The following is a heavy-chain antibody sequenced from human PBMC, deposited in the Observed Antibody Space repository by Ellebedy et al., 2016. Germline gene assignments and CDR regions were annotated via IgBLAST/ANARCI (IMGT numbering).Heavy chain of an antibody. CDR3: ASLRTAMRGEDAFDI. CDR1: GFSFSSYS. D-gene: IGHD5-18*01. J-gene: IGHJ3*02. V-gene: IGHV3-48*02. Sequence: GGSLRLSCAASGFSFSSYSMNWVRQAPGKGLKWLSYISPRTSSMYYADSVKGRFTISRDNAKNSLYLQMNSLRDEDTAVYYCASLRTAMRGEDAFDIWGQGTMVTVSS. CDR2: ISPRTSSM.